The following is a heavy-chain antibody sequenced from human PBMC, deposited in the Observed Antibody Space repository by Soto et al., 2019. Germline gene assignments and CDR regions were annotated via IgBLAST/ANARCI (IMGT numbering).Heavy chain of an antibody. CDR1: GDSVSSDTAA. Sequence: PSQTLSLTCAISGDSVSSDTAAWNWIRQSPSRGLEWLGRTYYRSKWYNDYAVSVKSRITLNPDTSKNQFSLQLNSLTPEDTAVYYCARAKEYTSSSGMDVWGQGITVTVS. D-gene: IGHD6-6*01. V-gene: IGHV6-1*01. CDR2: TYYRSKWYN. CDR3: ARAKEYTSSSGMDV. J-gene: IGHJ6*02.